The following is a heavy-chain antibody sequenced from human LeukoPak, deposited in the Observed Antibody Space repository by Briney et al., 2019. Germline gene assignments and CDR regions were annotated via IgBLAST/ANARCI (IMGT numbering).Heavy chain of an antibody. J-gene: IGHJ4*02. D-gene: IGHD3-3*01. CDR3: ARSYDFWPFDY. CDR2: IYYSGST. Sequence: KASETLSLTCTVSGGSISSYYWSWIRQPPGKGLEWIGYIYYSGSTNYNPSLKSRVTISVDTSKNQFSLKLSSVTAADTAVYYCARSYDFWPFDYWGQRTLVTVSS. V-gene: IGHV4-59*01. CDR1: GGSISSYY.